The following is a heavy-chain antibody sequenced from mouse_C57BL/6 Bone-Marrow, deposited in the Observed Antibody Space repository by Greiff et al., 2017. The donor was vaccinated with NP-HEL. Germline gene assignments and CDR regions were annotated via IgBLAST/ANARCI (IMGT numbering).Heavy chain of an antibody. D-gene: IGHD1-1*01. Sequence: QVQLQQSGAELARPGASVKMSCKASGYTFTSYTMPWVKQRPGQGLEWIGYINPSSGYTKYNQKFKDKATLTADKSSSTAYMQLSSLTSEDSAVYYCARRPSPATVVEGYWGQGTTLTVSS. J-gene: IGHJ2*01. CDR2: INPSSGYT. CDR3: ARRPSPATVVEGY. V-gene: IGHV1-4*01. CDR1: GYTFTSYT.